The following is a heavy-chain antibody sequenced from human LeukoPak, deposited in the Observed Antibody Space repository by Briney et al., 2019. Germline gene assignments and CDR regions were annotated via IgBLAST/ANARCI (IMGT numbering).Heavy chain of an antibody. J-gene: IGHJ4*02. V-gene: IGHV4-38-2*02. Sequence: SETLSLTCTVSGYSISSGYYWGWIRQPPGKELGWIGEINHSGSTNYNPSLKSRVTISVDTSKNQFSLKLSSVTAADTAVYYCARGGGRDDYYFDYWGQGTLVTVSS. D-gene: IGHD5-24*01. CDR1: GYSISSGYY. CDR3: ARGGGRDDYYFDY. CDR2: INHSGST.